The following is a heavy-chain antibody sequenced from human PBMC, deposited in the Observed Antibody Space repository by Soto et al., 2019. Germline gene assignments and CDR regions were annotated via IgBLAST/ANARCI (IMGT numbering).Heavy chain of an antibody. J-gene: IGHJ5*02. Sequence: ASVKVSCKASGYTFTSYGISWVRQAPGQGLEWMGWISAYNGNTNYAQKLQGRVTMTTDTSTSTAYMELRSLRSDDTAVYYCARAFIVATIPRFDPWGQGTLVTVSS. CDR3: ARAFIVATIPRFDP. D-gene: IGHD5-12*01. V-gene: IGHV1-18*01. CDR1: GYTFTSYG. CDR2: ISAYNGNT.